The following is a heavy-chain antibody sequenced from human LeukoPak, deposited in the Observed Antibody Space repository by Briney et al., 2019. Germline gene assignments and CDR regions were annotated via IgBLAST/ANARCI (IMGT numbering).Heavy chain of an antibody. CDR2: INHSGST. CDR3: ARQDYYGSGSYYSNWFDP. Sequence: SETLSLTCAVYGGSFSGYYWSWIRQPPGKGLEWIGEINHSGSTNYNPSLKSRVTISVDTSKNQFSLKLSSVTAADTAVYYCARQDYYGSGSYYSNWFDPWGQGTLVTVSS. V-gene: IGHV4-34*01. D-gene: IGHD3-10*01. CDR1: GGSFSGYY. J-gene: IGHJ5*02.